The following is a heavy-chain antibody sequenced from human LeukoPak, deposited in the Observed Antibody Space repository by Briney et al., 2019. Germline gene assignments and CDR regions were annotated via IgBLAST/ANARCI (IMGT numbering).Heavy chain of an antibody. CDR1: GGSISSGGYY. CDR2: IYYSGST. CDR3: AREGIEAIDY. V-gene: IGHV4-31*03. J-gene: IGHJ4*02. D-gene: IGHD2-21*01. Sequence: PSETLSLTCTVSGGSISSGGYYWSWLRQHPGKGLEWIGYIYYSGSTYYNPSLKSRVTISVDTSKNQFSLKLSSVTAADTAVYYCAREGIEAIDYWGQGTLVTVSS.